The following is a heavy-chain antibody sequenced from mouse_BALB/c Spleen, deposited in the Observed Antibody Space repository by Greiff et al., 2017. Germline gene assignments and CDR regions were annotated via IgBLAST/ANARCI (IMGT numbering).Heavy chain of an antibody. J-gene: IGHJ3*01. CDR3: ARDWGYYDYDGAWFAY. V-gene: IGHV2-9*02. D-gene: IGHD2-4*01. CDR1: GFSLTSYG. CDR2: IWAGGST. Sequence: QVRLQQSGPGLVAPSQSLSITCTVSGFSLTSYGVHWVRQPPGKGLEWLGVIWAGGSTNYNSALMSRLSISKDNSKSQVFLKMNSLQTDDTAMYYCARDWGYYDYDGAWFAYWGQGTLVTVSA.